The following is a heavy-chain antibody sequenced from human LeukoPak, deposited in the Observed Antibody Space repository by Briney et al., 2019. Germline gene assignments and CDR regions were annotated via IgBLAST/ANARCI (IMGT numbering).Heavy chain of an antibody. Sequence: KSSETLSLTCAVYGGSFSGYYWSWIRQPPGKGLEWIGEINHSGSTNYNPSLKSRVTISVDTSKNRFSLELSSVTAADTAVYYCASKRTFWGYFDYWGQGTLVTVSS. V-gene: IGHV4-34*01. D-gene: IGHD7-27*01. J-gene: IGHJ4*02. CDR1: GGSFSGYY. CDR2: INHSGST. CDR3: ASKRTFWGYFDY.